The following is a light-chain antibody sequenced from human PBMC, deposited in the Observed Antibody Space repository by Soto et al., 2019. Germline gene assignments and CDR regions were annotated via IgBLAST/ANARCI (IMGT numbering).Light chain of an antibody. J-gene: IGKJ1*01. V-gene: IGKV3-11*01. CDR3: QQRSSWSWT. CDR1: QSVSSY. CDR2: DAS. Sequence: EIVLTQSPATLSLSPGERATLSCRASQSVSSYLAWYQQKPGQAPRLLIYDASNRATGIPARFSGSGSGTDFTLTISSLEPEDFAVYYCQQRSSWSWTFGQGTKVEIK.